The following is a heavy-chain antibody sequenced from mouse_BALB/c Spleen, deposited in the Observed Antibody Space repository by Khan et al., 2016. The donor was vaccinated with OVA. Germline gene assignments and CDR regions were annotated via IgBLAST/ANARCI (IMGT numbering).Heavy chain of an antibody. D-gene: IGHD3-1*01. V-gene: IGHV1-77*01. CDR3: ASSGIVSFLY. J-gene: IGHJ3*01. CDR1: GYTFSDYY. Sequence: QVQLKESGAELARPGASVKLSCKASGYTFSDYYINWVKQRTGQGLEWSGEIYPGRGNTYYNETFKGKASLTADKSSSTASLPFSCLTSEDSAVYCCASSGIVSFLYWGQGTLVTVS. CDR2: IYPGRGNT.